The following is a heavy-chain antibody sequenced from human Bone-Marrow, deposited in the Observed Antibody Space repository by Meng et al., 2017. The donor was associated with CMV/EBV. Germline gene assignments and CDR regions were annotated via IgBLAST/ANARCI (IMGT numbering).Heavy chain of an antibody. D-gene: IGHD2-2*01. V-gene: IGHV4-59*12. Sequence: SETLSLTCTVSSGSISIYYWSWIRQPPGKGLEWIGCSHYSGSTNYNPSLKSRVSTSVDTSKNQFSLRLSSVTAADTAVYDCARAGNCSSTSCDYYFDYWGQGTLVTVSS. CDR3: ARAGNCSSTSCDYYFDY. J-gene: IGHJ4*02. CDR2: SHYSGST. CDR1: SGSISIYY.